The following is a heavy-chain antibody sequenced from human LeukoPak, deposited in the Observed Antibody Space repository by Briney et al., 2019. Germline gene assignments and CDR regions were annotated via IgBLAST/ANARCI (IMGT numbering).Heavy chain of an antibody. CDR1: GFIFSSYA. V-gene: IGHV3-23*01. J-gene: IGHJ4*02. D-gene: IGHD3-22*01. CDR3: ARLRRNSDSSGYYYYYDY. CDR2: ISDSAGST. Sequence: PGGSLRLSCAASGFIFSSYAMSWVRQAPGKGLEWVSAISDSAGSTYYADSVKGRFTISRDSSKNTLYLQMDSLRGDDTAVYYCARLRRNSDSSGYYYYYDYWGQGTLVTVSS.